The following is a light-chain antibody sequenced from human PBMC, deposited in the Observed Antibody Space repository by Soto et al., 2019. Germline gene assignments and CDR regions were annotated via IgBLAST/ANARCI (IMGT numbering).Light chain of an antibody. CDR2: AAS. J-gene: IGKJ3*01. V-gene: IGKV1D-12*01. CDR3: QQANSPPG. Sequence: DIQMTQSPSSVSASVGDRVTITCRASQGISSWLDWYQQKPGKDPKLLIYAASSLQRGVPSRFSGSGSGTDFTLTISSLQPEDFATYYCQQANSPPGFGPGTKVDIK. CDR1: QGISSW.